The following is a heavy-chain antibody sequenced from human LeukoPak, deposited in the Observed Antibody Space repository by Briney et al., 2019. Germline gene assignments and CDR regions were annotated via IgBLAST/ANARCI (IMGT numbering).Heavy chain of an antibody. Sequence: GGSLRLSCAASGFTFSSYGMHWVRQAPGKGLEWVAVIWYDGSNKYYADSVKGRFTISRDNSKNTLYLQMSSLRAEDTAVYYCVKGGGDGSGSYYPTNYYGMDVWGKGTTVTVSS. V-gene: IGHV3-30*02. J-gene: IGHJ6*04. D-gene: IGHD3-10*01. CDR2: IWYDGSNK. CDR1: GFTFSSYG. CDR3: VKGGGDGSGSYYPTNYYGMDV.